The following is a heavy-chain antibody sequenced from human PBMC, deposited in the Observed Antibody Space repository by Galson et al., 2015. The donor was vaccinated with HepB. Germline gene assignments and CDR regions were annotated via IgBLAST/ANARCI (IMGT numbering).Heavy chain of an antibody. V-gene: IGHV3-30*04. J-gene: IGHJ4*02. CDR1: GFTFSSYA. Sequence: SLRLSCAASGFTFSSYAMHWVRQAPGKGLEWVAVISYDGSNKYYADSVKGRFTISRDNSKNTLYLQMNSLRAEDTAVYYCARDAPPEAYCGGDCSQPFDYWGQGTLVTVSS. CDR2: ISYDGSNK. D-gene: IGHD2-21*02. CDR3: ARDAPPEAYCGGDCSQPFDY.